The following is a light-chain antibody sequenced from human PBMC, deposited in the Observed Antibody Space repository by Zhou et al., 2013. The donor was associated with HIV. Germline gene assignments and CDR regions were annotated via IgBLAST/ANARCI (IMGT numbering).Light chain of an antibody. CDR2: AAS. V-gene: IGKV1-39*01. J-gene: IGKJ5*01. CDR3: QQSYSNPPT. CDR1: QSISNY. Sequence: DIQMTQSPSSLSASVGDRVTITCRASQSISNYLNWYQQKPGKAPKLLIYAASSLQSGVPSRFSGSESGTDFTLTISSLQPEDFATYYCQQSYSNPPTFGPGTRLEIE.